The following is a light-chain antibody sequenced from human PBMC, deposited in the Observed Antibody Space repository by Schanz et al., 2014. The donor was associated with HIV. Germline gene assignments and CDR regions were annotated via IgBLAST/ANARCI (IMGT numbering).Light chain of an antibody. V-gene: IGLV1-51*01. CDR1: SSNIGNNY. Sequence: QSVLTQPPSVSAAPGQKVTISCSGSSSNIGNNYVSWYQQLPGTAPKLLIYVNNKRPSGIPDRFSGSKSGTSATLGIAGLQTGDEADYYCGTWDSRMSVGFVFGSGTKLTVL. CDR3: GTWDSRMSVGFV. J-gene: IGLJ1*01. CDR2: VNN.